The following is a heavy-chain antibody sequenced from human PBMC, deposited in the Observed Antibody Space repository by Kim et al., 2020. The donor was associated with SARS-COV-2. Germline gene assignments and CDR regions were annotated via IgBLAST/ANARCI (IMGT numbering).Heavy chain of an antibody. D-gene: IGHD6-6*01. Sequence: VKGRFTISRDNSKNTLDLQMNSLRAEDTAVYYCAKYEQLVSRHFLYYFDYWGQGTLVTVSS. CDR3: AKYEQLVSRHFLYYFDY. J-gene: IGHJ4*02. V-gene: IGHV3-23*01.